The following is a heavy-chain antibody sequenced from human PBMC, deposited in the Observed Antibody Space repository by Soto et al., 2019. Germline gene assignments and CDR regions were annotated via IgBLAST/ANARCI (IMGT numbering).Heavy chain of an antibody. CDR1: GYTFTGYY. CDR2: VNPNFGGT. Sequence: ASVKVSCKASGYTFTGYYIHWVRQAPGQGLEWMGWVNPNFGGTNYAQKFQGWVTMASDTSITTAYMELTRLKSDDTAVYYCTRTLYGGEGRWGMDVWGQGTTVTVSS. CDR3: TRTLYGGEGRWGMDV. V-gene: IGHV1-2*04. J-gene: IGHJ6*02. D-gene: IGHD3-10*01.